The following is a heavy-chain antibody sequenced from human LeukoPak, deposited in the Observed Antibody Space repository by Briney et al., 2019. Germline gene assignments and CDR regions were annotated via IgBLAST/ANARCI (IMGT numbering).Heavy chain of an antibody. V-gene: IGHV3-23*01. D-gene: IGHD6-19*01. CDR3: VSPKYSSAWFFDY. J-gene: IGHJ4*02. Sequence: GVSLRLSCAASGFTFSRYAMSWVRQAPGRGLEWVSAISGSGGSTYYADSVKGRFTISRDNSKNTLYLQMNSLRAEDTAVYYCVSPKYSSAWFFDYWGQGTLVTVSS. CDR2: ISGSGGST. CDR1: GFTFSRYA.